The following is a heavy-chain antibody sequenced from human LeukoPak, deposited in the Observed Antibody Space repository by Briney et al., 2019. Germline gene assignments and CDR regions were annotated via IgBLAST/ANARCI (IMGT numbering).Heavy chain of an antibody. Sequence: GDSLKISCQGSGYTFTSYWIGWVRQMPGKGLEWMGIMYPGDSETRYSPSFQSQVTISADKSISTAYLQWTSLKASDTAMYYCATTLYSGIYGDAFDIWSQGTMVTVSS. CDR1: GYTFTSYW. D-gene: IGHD1-26*01. CDR2: MYPGDSET. V-gene: IGHV5-51*03. J-gene: IGHJ3*02. CDR3: ATTLYSGIYGDAFDI.